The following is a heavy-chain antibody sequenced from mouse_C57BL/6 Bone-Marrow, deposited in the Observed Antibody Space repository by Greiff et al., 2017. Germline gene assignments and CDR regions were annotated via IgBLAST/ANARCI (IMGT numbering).Heavy chain of an antibody. CDR2: IYPGGGYT. V-gene: IGHV1-63*01. Sequence: QVQLQQSGAELVRPGTSVKMSCKASGYTFTNYWLGWAKQRPGHGLEWIGDIYPGGGYTNYTEKFKGKATLTADKSSSTAYMQFSSLRAEDSAIYYCARKRSYWYFDVWGTGSTVTVAS. J-gene: IGHJ1*03. CDR1: GYTFTNYW. CDR3: ARKRSYWYFDV.